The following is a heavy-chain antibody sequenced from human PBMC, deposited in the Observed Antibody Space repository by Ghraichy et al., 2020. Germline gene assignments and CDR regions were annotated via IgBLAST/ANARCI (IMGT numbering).Heavy chain of an antibody. CDR1: GFTFSTYS. Sequence: GGSLRLSCAATGFTFSTYSMAWVRQAPGKGLQWVSSINNNYTYIYYSDSVKGRFTISSDNADNSLYLQMNSLRAEDTAVYYCASGEGTLTYFHYWGQGTLVTVSS. D-gene: IGHD3-10*01. CDR2: INNNYTYI. J-gene: IGHJ4*02. CDR3: ASGEGTLTYFHY. V-gene: IGHV3-21*01.